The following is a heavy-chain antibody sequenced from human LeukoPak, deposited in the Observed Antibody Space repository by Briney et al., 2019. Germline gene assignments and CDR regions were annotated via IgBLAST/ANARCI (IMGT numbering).Heavy chain of an antibody. V-gene: IGHV4-34*01. CDR1: GGSFSGYY. D-gene: IGHD6-13*01. J-gene: IGHJ5*02. Sequence: SETLSLTCAVYGGSFSGYYWSWIRQPPGKGLEWIGEINHSGSTNYSPSLKSRVTISVDTSKNQFSLKLSSVTAADTAVYYCASERVPRGAAAGTRWFDPWGQGTLVTVSS. CDR3: ASERVPRGAAAGTRWFDP. CDR2: INHSGST.